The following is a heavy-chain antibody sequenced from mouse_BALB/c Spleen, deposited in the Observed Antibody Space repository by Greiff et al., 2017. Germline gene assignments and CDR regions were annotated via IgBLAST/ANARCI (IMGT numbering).Heavy chain of an antibody. Sequence: QVQLQQSGAELVKPGASVKLSCKASGYTFTSYWMHWVKQRPGQGLEWIGEIDPSDSYTNYNQKFKGKATLTVDKSSSTAYMQLSSLTSEDSAVYYCAITTNFDYWGQGTTLTVSS. J-gene: IGHJ2*01. CDR3: AITTNFDY. D-gene: IGHD2-12*01. V-gene: IGHV1-69*02. CDR1: GYTFTSYW. CDR2: IDPSDSYT.